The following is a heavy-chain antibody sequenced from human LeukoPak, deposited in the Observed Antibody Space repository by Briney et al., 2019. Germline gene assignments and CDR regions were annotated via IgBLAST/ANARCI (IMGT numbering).Heavy chain of an antibody. CDR1: AFTFSIYG. CDR3: AKGGGSRFGLCGVVKGFDP. D-gene: IGHD3-3*01. CDR2: ILYDVSNT. V-gene: IGHV3-30*02. J-gene: IGHJ5*02. Sequence: PGGSLRLSCPPSAFTFSIYGIDCVRQAPGKGLEWVAFILYDVSNTYYADSVKGRFTISTDNSKNTLCLQITSQRGESTAVYYCAKGGGSRFGLCGVVKGFDPWGQGTLVTVSS.